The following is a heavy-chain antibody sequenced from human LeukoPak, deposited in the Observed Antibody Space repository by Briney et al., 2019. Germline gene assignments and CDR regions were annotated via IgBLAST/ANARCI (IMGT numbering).Heavy chain of an antibody. J-gene: IGHJ4*02. Sequence: SETLSLTCTVSGGSISSGSYYWSWIRQPAGKGLEWIGRIYTSGSTNYNPSLKSRVTISVDTSKNQFSLKLSSVTAADTAVYHCARGVQWPYYFDYWGQGTLVTVSS. CDR3: ARGVQWPYYFDY. CDR1: GGSISSGSYY. D-gene: IGHD6-19*01. V-gene: IGHV4-61*02. CDR2: IYTSGST.